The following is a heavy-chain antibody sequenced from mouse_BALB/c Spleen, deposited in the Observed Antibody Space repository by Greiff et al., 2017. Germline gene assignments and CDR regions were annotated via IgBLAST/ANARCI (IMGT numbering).Heavy chain of an antibody. J-gene: IGHJ4*01. CDR3: ARGGNYDYAMDD. V-gene: IGHV5-17*02. D-gene: IGHD2-1*01. CDR1: GFTFSSFG. Sequence: EVMLVESGGGLVQPGGSRQLSCAASGFTFSSFGMHWVRQAPEKGLEWVAYISSGSSTIYYADTVKGRFTISRDNPKNTLFLQMTSLRSEDTAMYYCARGGNYDYAMDDWGQGTSVTVSS. CDR2: ISSGSSTI.